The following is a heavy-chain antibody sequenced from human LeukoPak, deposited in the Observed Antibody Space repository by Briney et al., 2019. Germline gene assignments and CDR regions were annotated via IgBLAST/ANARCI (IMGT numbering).Heavy chain of an antibody. CDR3: AKRRDGFDI. D-gene: IGHD5-24*01. CDR1: EFTFSSYA. Sequence: GGSLRLSCAASEFTFSSYAMQWVRQAPGKGLEWVSGISASGGNTWYADSVKGRFTISRDNSKNTLYLQMNSLRAEDTAVYYCAKRRDGFDIWGQGTLVTVSS. V-gene: IGHV3-23*01. CDR2: ISASGGNT. J-gene: IGHJ3*02.